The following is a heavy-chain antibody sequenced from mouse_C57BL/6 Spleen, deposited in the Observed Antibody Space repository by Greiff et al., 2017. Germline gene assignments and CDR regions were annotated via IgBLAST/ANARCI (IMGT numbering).Heavy chain of an antibody. V-gene: IGHV1-72*01. Sequence: VQLQQPGAELVKPGASVKLSCKASGYTFTSYWMHWVKQRPGRGLEWIGRIDPNSGGTKYNEKFKSKATLTVDKPSRTAYLQLSSLTSEDSAVYYCARSIYYDYYADYFDYWGQGTTLTVSS. CDR1: GYTFTSYW. J-gene: IGHJ2*01. CDR3: ARSIYYDYYADYFDY. CDR2: IDPNSGGT. D-gene: IGHD2-4*01.